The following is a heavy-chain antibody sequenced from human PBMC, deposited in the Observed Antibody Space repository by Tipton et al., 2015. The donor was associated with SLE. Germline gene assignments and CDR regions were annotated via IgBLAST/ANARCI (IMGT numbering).Heavy chain of an antibody. Sequence: TLSLTCAVYGGSFSGYYWSWIRQPPGKGLEWIGEINHSGSTNYNPSLKSRVTISVDTSKNQFSLKVSSVTAADTAVYYCVGGGQAAFDIWGQGTMVTVSS. V-gene: IGHV4-34*01. CDR2: INHSGST. CDR1: GGSFSGYY. J-gene: IGHJ3*02. CDR3: VGGGQAAFDI.